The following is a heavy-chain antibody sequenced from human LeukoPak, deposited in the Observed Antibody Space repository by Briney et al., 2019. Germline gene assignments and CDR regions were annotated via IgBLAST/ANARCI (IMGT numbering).Heavy chain of an antibody. CDR2: ISSSSSYI. CDR3: ARDLYGDYAGDY. D-gene: IGHD4-17*01. J-gene: IGHJ4*02. CDR1: GFTFTSYS. Sequence: GGSLTLSCAASGFTFTSYSMNWVRQAPGKGLEWVSSISSSSSYIYYADSVKGRFTVSRDTAKNSLYLQMNVLRAEDTAVYYCARDLYGDYAGDYWGQGTLVTVSS. V-gene: IGHV3-21*01.